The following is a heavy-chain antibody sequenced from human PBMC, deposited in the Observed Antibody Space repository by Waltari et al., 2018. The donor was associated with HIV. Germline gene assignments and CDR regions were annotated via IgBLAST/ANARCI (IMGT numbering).Heavy chain of an antibody. D-gene: IGHD5-18*01. Sequence: EVQLVETGGGLIQPGGSLRLSCAASGFTVSSNDLSWVRQAPGKGLEWVSVIYSGGSTYYADSVKGRFTISRDNSKNTLYLQMNSLRAEDTAVYYCARMDTAMVFDYWGQGTLVTVSS. J-gene: IGHJ4*02. CDR3: ARMDTAMVFDY. V-gene: IGHV3-53*02. CDR2: IYSGGST. CDR1: GFTVSSND.